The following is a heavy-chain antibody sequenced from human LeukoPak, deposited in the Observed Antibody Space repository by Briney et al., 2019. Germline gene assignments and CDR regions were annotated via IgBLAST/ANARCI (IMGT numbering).Heavy chain of an antibody. V-gene: IGHV3-30*02. J-gene: IGHJ6*04. CDR2: IRYDGNNK. D-gene: IGHD3-10*02. CDR1: GFTFSDYS. Sequence: GGSLRLSCAASGFTFSDYSMHWVRQAPGKGLNWVAFIRYDGNNKYYADSVKGRFTISRDNSKNSLYLQMNSLRAEDTAVYYCAELGITMIGGVWGKGTTVTISS. CDR3: AELGITMIGGV.